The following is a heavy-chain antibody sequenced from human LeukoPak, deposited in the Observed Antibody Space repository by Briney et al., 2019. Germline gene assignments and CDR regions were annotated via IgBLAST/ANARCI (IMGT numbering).Heavy chain of an antibody. Sequence: GASVKVSCKASGYTFIKYGFSWVRQTPGQGLEWLGWISTYNGNTKYAEKFQGRVTMTTDTCTSTDYMELRSLRSDDTAVYHCARDPKWEGWNTEGRVMDVWGQGTTVTVSS. CDR1: GYTFIKYG. V-gene: IGHV1-18*01. CDR3: ARDPKWEGWNTEGRVMDV. CDR2: ISTYNGNT. D-gene: IGHD1-26*01. J-gene: IGHJ6*02.